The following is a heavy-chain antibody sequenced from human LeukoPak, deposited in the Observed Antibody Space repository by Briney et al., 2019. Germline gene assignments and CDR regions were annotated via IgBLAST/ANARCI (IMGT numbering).Heavy chain of an antibody. CDR1: GFTFGSYS. V-gene: IGHV3-48*01. CDR3: ARGQRASGYSXXXHY. J-gene: IGHJ4*02. CDR2: ISSSSSTI. Sequence: PGGSLRLSCAASGFTFGSYSMNWVRQAPGKGLEWVSYISSSSSTIYYADSVKGRFTISRDNAKNSLYLQMNSLRAEDTAVYYCARGQRASGYSXXXHYWGQGTLVTVSS. D-gene: IGHD5-12*01.